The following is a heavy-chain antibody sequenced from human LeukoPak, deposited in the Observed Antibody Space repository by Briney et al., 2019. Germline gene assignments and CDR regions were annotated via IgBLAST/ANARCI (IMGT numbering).Heavy chain of an antibody. Sequence: SGTLSLTCAVSGGSISTSDWWSWVRQPPGKGLEWIGEIYHSGSTKYNPSLKSRVTISVETSKNQFSLKLSSVTAADTAVYYCARWYYSGWAFDYWGRGTLVTGFS. V-gene: IGHV4-4*02. CDR1: GGSISTSDW. D-gene: IGHD6-19*01. CDR3: ARWYYSGWAFDY. CDR2: IYHSGST. J-gene: IGHJ4*02.